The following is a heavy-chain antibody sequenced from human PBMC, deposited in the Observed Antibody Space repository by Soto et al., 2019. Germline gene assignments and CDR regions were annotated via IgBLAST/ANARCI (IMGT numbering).Heavy chain of an antibody. J-gene: IGHJ6*02. CDR2: IIPIFGTA. V-gene: IGHV1-69*05. D-gene: IGHD5-18*01. CDR1: GGTFTSYA. Sequence: QVQLVQSGAEVKKPGSSVKVSCKASGGTFTSYAISWVRQAPGQGLEWMGGIIPIFGTADYAQKFQGRVTTTXAXSXXTAYLELSSPRSEDTAVYYCATQGLPTYYYYGMDVWGQGTTVTVSS. CDR3: ATQGLPTYYYYGMDV.